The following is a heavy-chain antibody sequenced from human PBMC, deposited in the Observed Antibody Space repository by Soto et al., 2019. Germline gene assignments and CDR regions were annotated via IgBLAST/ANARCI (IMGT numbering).Heavy chain of an antibody. CDR2: ISGSGGST. CDR1: GFTFSGYG. V-gene: IGHV3-23*01. D-gene: IGHD3-22*01. J-gene: IGHJ3*02. Sequence: PGGSLRLSCAASGFTFSGYGMSWVRQSPGKGLEWVSAISGSGGSTYYADSVKGRFTISRDNSKNTLYLQMNSLRAEDTAVYYCAKDERITMIVVVTHDAFDIWGQGTMVTVSS. CDR3: AKDERITMIVVVTHDAFDI.